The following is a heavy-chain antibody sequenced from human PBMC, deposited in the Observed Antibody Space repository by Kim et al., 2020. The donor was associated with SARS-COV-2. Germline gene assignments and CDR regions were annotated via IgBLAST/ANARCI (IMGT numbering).Heavy chain of an antibody. V-gene: IGHV1-18*01. J-gene: IGHJ6*02. CDR2: ISAYNGNT. CDR3: ARGILASGYDPIWYYGMDV. D-gene: IGHD5-12*01. Sequence: ASVKVSCKASGYTFTSYGISWVRQAPGQGLEWMGWISAYNGNTNYAQKLQGRVTMTTDTSTSTAYMELRSLRSDDTAVYYCARGILASGYDPIWYYGMDVWGQGTTVTVSS. CDR1: GYTFTSYG.